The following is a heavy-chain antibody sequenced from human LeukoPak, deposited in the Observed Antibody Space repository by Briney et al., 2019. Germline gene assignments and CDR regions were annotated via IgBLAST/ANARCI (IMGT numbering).Heavy chain of an antibody. CDR1: GYTFTSYF. J-gene: IGHJ4*02. CDR2: ISAYNGNT. Sequence: GASVKVSCKASGYTFTSYFMHWVRQAPGQGLEWMGWISAYNGNTNYAQKLQGRVTMTTDTSTSTAYMELRSLRSDDTAVYYCARVSSDIVVVVAATARDFDYWGQGTLVTVSS. CDR3: ARVSSDIVVVVAATARDFDY. D-gene: IGHD2-15*01. V-gene: IGHV1-18*04.